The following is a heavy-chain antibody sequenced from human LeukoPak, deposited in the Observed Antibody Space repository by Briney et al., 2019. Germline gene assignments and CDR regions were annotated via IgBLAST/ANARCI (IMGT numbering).Heavy chain of an antibody. Sequence: GGSLRLSCAASGFTFSNYWMYWVRQAPGKGLVWVSQIKSDGNITNYADSVKGRFTISRDNAKNTLFLQMNSLRAEDTAVYYCGRSGDFWSGSGVAYWGQGTLVTVSS. CDR3: GRSGDFWSGSGVAY. D-gene: IGHD3-3*01. CDR2: IKSDGNIT. CDR1: GFTFSNYW. V-gene: IGHV3-74*01. J-gene: IGHJ4*02.